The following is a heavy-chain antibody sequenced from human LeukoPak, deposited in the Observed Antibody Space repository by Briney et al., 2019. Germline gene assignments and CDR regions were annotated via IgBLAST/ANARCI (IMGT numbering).Heavy chain of an antibody. CDR2: IYYGGST. J-gene: IGHJ6*02. Sequence: SETLSLTCTVSGGSISSYYWSWIRQPPGKGLEWIGYIYYGGSTNYNPSLKSRVTISVDTSKNQFSLKLSSVTAADTAVYYCAVSSGWTFYYYYGMDVWGQGTTVTVSS. CDR1: GGSISSYY. D-gene: IGHD6-19*01. V-gene: IGHV4-59*01. CDR3: AVSSGWTFYYYYGMDV.